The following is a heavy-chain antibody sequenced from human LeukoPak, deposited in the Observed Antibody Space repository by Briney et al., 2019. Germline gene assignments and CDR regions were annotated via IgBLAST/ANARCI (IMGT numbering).Heavy chain of an antibody. Sequence: GGSLRLSCAASGFTFTSYWMHWVRQAPGKGLVWVSRINSDGSSTSYADSVKGRFTISRDNAKNTLYLQMNSLRAEDTAVYYCARALRYSSPFDYWGQGTLVTVSS. J-gene: IGHJ4*02. CDR1: GFTFTSYW. CDR3: ARALRYSSPFDY. CDR2: INSDGSST. V-gene: IGHV3-74*01. D-gene: IGHD6-13*01.